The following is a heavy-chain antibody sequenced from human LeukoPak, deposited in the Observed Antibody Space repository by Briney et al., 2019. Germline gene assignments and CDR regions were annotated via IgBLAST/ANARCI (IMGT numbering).Heavy chain of an antibody. Sequence: QPGGSLRLSCAASGFTFSSYAMTWVRQAPGKGLEWVSAISGSGGSTYYADSVKGRFTISRDNSKNTLYLQMNSLRAEDTAVYYCAKGKYSGSFFDYWGQGTLVTVSS. CDR1: GFTFSSYA. CDR2: ISGSGGST. V-gene: IGHV3-23*01. D-gene: IGHD1-26*01. CDR3: AKGKYSGSFFDY. J-gene: IGHJ4*02.